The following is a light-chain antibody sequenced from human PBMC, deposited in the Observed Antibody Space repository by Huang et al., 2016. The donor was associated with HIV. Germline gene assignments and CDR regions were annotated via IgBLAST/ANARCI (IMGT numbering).Light chain of an antibody. CDR1: QSVSSSY. J-gene: IGKJ1*01. V-gene: IGKV3-20*01. CDR2: GAS. Sequence: EIVLTQSPGTLSLSPGERATLTCRASQSVSSSYLDWYQQKPGQAPRLLFYGASSRATGIPDRFSGSGSGTDFTLTISRLEPEDFAVYYCQQYDSSPWTFGQGTKVEIK. CDR3: QQYDSSPWT.